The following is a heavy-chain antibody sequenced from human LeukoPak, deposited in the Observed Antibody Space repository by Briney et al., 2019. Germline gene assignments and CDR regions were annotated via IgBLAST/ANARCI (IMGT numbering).Heavy chain of an antibody. Sequence: SETLSLTCTVSGGSISSSSYYWGWARQPPGKGLEWIGSIFYTGNSYYNPSLKSRVTISVDTSKNQFSLKLTSVTAADTAVYYCARAYYSYMDVWGKGTTVTVSS. CDR2: IFYTGNS. J-gene: IGHJ6*03. V-gene: IGHV4-39*07. CDR1: GGSISSSSYY. CDR3: ARAYYSYMDV.